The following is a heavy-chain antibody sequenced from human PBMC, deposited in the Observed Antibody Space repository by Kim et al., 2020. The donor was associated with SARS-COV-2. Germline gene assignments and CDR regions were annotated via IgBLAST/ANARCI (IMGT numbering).Heavy chain of an antibody. J-gene: IGHJ6*02. CDR1: GFTFSSYS. CDR2: ISSSSSYI. D-gene: IGHD3-22*01. CDR3: ARGCRESSGYYYGPDYGMDV. V-gene: IGHV3-21*01. Sequence: GGSLRLSCAASGFTFSSYSMNWVRQAPGKGLEWVSSISSSSSYIYYADSVKGRFTISRDNAKNTLYLQMNSLRAEDTAVYYCARGCRESSGYYYGPDYGMDVWGQGTTVTVSS.